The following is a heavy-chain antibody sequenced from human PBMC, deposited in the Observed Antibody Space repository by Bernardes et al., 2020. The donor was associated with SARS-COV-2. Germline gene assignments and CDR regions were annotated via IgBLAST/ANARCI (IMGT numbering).Heavy chain of an antibody. D-gene: IGHD6-19*01. J-gene: IGHJ5*02. CDR1: GDSISSSNW. V-gene: IGHV4-4*02. Sequence: SETLSLTCAVSGDSISSSNWWSWVRQPPGKGLEWIGEIHHRGSINYNPSLKSRVSLSVDKSKNQFSLKLTSVTAADTAIYYCARREFYNSAWFSPTWFDPWGQGTQVTVSS. CDR3: ARREFYNSAWFSPTWFDP. CDR2: IHHRGSI.